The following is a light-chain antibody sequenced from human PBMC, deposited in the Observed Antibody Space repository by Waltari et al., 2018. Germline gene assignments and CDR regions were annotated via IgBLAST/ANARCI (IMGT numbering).Light chain of an antibody. Sequence: QSALTQPASVSGSPGQSITISCTVTSSYGGSYNSVSWYQDHPGQGPKVIIYDVSDRPSGVSARFSGSKSGNTASLTISGLQAEDEADYYCSSQSSDNVVLFGGGTKVTVL. CDR1: SSYGGSYNS. J-gene: IGLJ3*02. V-gene: IGLV2-14*03. CDR2: DVS. CDR3: SSQSSDNVVL.